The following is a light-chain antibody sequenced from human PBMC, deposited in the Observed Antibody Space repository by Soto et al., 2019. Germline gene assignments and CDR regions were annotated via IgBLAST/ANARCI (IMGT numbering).Light chain of an antibody. CDR2: GAS. J-gene: IGKJ1*01. CDR1: QSVSSY. Sequence: EIVLTQSPGTLPLSPGERATLSCRASQSVSSYLAVYQQKRGQAPRRLMYGASSRATGIPDRFSGSGSGSDFTLTISRLEPEDFAVYYCHHYGDTPRTFGQGTKVQSK. CDR3: HHYGDTPRT. V-gene: IGKV3-20*01.